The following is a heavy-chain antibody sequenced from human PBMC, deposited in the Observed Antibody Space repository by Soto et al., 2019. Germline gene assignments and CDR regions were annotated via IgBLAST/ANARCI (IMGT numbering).Heavy chain of an antibody. V-gene: IGHV4-30-4*01. J-gene: IGHJ4*02. CDR3: ARGPAGDKVDY. CDR1: GGSISSVYYY. D-gene: IGHD7-27*01. Sequence: SETLSLTCTVSGGSISSVYYYWSWIRQPPGKGLEWIGHVYNSGSTYSNPSLKSRVTISVDTSKNQFSLNLSSVTATDTAVYYCARGPAGDKVDYWGQGTLVTSPQ. CDR2: VYNSGST.